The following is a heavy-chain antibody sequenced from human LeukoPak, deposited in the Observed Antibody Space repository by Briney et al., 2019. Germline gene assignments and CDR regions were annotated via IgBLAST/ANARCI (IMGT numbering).Heavy chain of an antibody. V-gene: IGHV4-34*01. CDR2: INHSGST. Sequence: PSGTLSLTCAVYGGSFSGYYWSWIRQPPGKGLEWIGEINHSGSTNYNPSLKSRVTISVDTSKNQFSLKLSSVTAADTAVYYCARGRHYYGSGSPDYWGQGTLVTVSS. CDR1: GGSFSGYY. D-gene: IGHD3-10*01. CDR3: ARGRHYYGSGSPDY. J-gene: IGHJ4*02.